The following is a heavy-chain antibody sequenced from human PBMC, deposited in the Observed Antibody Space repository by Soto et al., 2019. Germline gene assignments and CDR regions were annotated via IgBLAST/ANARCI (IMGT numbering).Heavy chain of an antibody. CDR1: GFTFSSYS. V-gene: IGHV3-21*01. D-gene: IGHD3-3*01. J-gene: IGHJ6*02. Sequence: EVQLVESGGGLVKPGGSLRLSCAASGFTFSSYSMNWVRQAPGKGLEWVSSISSSSSYIYYADSVKGRFTISRDNAKNSLYLQMNSLRAEDTAVYYCAREGYDFWSGYYAGSPGYYYGMDVWGQGTTVTVSS. CDR2: ISSSSSYI. CDR3: AREGYDFWSGYYAGSPGYYYGMDV.